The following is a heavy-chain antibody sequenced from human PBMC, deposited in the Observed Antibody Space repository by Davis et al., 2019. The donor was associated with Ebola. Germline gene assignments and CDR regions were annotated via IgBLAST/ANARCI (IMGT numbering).Heavy chain of an antibody. Sequence: GSLRLSCTVSGGSISSSSYYWGWIRQPPGKGLEWVGSISYSGTTFYNPSLKSRVTISVDTSKNQFSLKLSSVTAADTAVYYCARAPLLHWGQGTLVTVSS. CDR1: GGSISSSSYY. J-gene: IGHJ4*02. CDR2: ISYSGTT. CDR3: ARAPLLH. V-gene: IGHV4-39*01. D-gene: IGHD2-15*01.